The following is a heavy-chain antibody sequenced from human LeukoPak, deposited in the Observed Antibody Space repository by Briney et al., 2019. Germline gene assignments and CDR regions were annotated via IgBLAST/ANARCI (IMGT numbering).Heavy chain of an antibody. CDR2: MNPNSGDT. CDR3: AKDPFDQMLPENWFDP. CDR1: GYTFTNFG. Sequence: GASVKVSCKASGYTFTNFGISWVRQAPGQGLEWVGWMNPNSGDTNYARSFQGRVTMTRDTSISTAYMELSRLRFDDTAVYYCAKDPFDQMLPENWFDPWGQGTLVTVSS. D-gene: IGHD2-2*01. J-gene: IGHJ5*02. V-gene: IGHV1-2*02.